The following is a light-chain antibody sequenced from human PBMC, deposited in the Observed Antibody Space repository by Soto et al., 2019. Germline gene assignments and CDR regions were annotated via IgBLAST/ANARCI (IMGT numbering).Light chain of an antibody. CDR2: DAS. J-gene: IGKJ3*01. CDR3: QQSYYSVIT. V-gene: IGKV1-39*01. Sequence: DIQMTQSPASLSASVGDRVTITCRASQTINRYLNWFHQKQGKAPKLLIYDASSLQSGVPSRFSGSGSGTDFTLTISSLQPEDFATYYCQQSYYSVITFGPGTKVDIK. CDR1: QTINRY.